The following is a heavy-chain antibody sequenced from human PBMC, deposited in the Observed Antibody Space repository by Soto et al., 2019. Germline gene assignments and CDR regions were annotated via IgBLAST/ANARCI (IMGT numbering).Heavy chain of an antibody. CDR1: GFSFTSYA. Sequence: EVHLLESGGGLVQPGGSLRLSCAASGFSFTSYAMMWVRQAPAKGLEWVSVISSSGGSSYFADSVKGRFTISRDNSQNMLYLEMNSLRAEDTAIYFCAKGSIEYSSSIDYWGQGTLVIVSS. D-gene: IGHD4-4*01. J-gene: IGHJ4*02. CDR2: ISSSGGSS. CDR3: AKGSIEYSSSIDY. V-gene: IGHV3-23*01.